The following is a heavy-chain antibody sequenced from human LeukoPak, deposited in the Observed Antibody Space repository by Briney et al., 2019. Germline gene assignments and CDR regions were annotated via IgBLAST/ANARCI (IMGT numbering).Heavy chain of an antibody. CDR3: ARVGCSGGSCRVFDY. CDR2: IFSGGST. V-gene: IGHV3-53*01. CDR1: GFTVSSNY. Sequence: GGSLRLSCAASGFTVSSNYMSWVRQAPGKGLEWVSVIFSGGSTYYTDSVKGRFTISRDNSKKTLYLQMNSLRAEDTAVYYCARVGCSGGSCRVFDYGGQGTLVTVSS. J-gene: IGHJ4*02. D-gene: IGHD2-15*01.